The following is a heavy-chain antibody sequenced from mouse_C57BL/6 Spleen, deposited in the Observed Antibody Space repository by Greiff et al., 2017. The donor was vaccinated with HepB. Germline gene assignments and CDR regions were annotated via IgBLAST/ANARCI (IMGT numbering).Heavy chain of an antibody. J-gene: IGHJ4*01. CDR3: ARWGSNDAMDY. V-gene: IGHV1-81*01. D-gene: IGHD2-5*01. Sequence: VQVVESGAELARPGASVKLSCKASGYTFTSYGISWVKQRTGQGLEWIGEIYPRSGNTYYNEKFKGKATLTADKSSSTAYMELRSLTSEDSAVYFCARWGSNDAMDYWGQGTSVTVSS. CDR2: IYPRSGNT. CDR1: GYTFTSYG.